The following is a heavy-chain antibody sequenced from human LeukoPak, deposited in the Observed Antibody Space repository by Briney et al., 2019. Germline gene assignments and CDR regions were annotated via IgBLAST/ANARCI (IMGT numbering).Heavy chain of an antibody. V-gene: IGHV3-74*01. CDR2: IKGDGSSI. CDR1: GFTFSSCS. D-gene: IGHD6-13*01. J-gene: IGHJ4*02. Sequence: GGSLRLSCAASGFTFSSCSMHWVRQAPGKGLVWVSRIKGDGSSISYADSVKGRFAIFRDNAKNTLFLQMDGLRAEDTAVYYCVRGTIAAAGIDYWGQGTLVTVSS. CDR3: VRGTIAAAGIDY.